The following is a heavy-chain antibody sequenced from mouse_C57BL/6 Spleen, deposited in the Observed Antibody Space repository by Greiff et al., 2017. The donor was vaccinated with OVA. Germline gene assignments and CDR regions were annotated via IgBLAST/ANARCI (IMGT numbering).Heavy chain of an antibody. V-gene: IGHV1-50*01. CDR3: ARCYYGSSYFDY. Sequence: QSCKASGYTFTSYWMQWVKQRPGQGLEWIGEIDPSDSYTNYNQKFKGKATLTVDTSSSTAYMQLSSLTSEDSAVYYCARCYYGSSYFDYWGQGTTLTVSS. J-gene: IGHJ2*01. CDR1: GYTFTSYW. CDR2: IDPSDSYT. D-gene: IGHD1-1*01.